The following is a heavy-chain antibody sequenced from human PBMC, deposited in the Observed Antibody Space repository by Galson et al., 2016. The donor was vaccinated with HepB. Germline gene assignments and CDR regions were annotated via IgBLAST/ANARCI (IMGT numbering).Heavy chain of an antibody. Sequence: SETLSLTCTVSGGSISSYYWSWIRQPPGKGLEWIGYIYYSGSTNYNPSLTSRVTISVDTSKNQFSLKLSSVTAADTAVYYCARLGGYSYGYMDYWGQGTLVTVSS. J-gene: IGHJ4*02. CDR1: GGSISSYY. V-gene: IGHV4-59*01. CDR3: ARLGGYSYGYMDY. D-gene: IGHD5-18*01. CDR2: IYYSGST.